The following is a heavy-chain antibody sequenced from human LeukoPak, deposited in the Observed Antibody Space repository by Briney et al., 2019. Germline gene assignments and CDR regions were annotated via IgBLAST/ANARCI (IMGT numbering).Heavy chain of an antibody. CDR3: AKATTTVVTPGDY. CDR1: GFTFTNYA. D-gene: IGHD4-23*01. V-gene: IGHV3-23*01. CDR2: ISGSGGNR. J-gene: IGHJ4*02. Sequence: GGSLRLSCAASGFTFTNYAMTWVRQAPGKGLEWVSSISGSGGNRYYADSVQGRFTISRDNSQNTLYLQMNSLRAEDTAVYYCAKATTTVVTPGDYWGQGTLVTVSS.